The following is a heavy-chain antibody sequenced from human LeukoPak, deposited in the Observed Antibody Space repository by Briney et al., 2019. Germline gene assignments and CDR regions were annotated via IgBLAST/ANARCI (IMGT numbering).Heavy chain of an antibody. Sequence: SETLSLTCTVSGGSISSYYWSWIRQPPGKGMEWIGYIYYSGSTNYNPSLKSRVTISVDTSKNQFSLKLSSVTAADTAVYYCARHTPAPYYYDSSGSSFDYWGQGTLVTVSS. CDR1: GGSISSYY. V-gene: IGHV4-59*08. J-gene: IGHJ4*02. CDR2: IYYSGST. CDR3: ARHTPAPYYYDSSGSSFDY. D-gene: IGHD3-22*01.